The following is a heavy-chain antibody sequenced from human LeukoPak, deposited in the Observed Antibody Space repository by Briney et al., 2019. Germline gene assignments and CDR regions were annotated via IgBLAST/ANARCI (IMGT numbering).Heavy chain of an antibody. CDR3: ARSYCTNGVCWSFFDY. CDR2: IYYSGST. D-gene: IGHD2-8*01. J-gene: IGHJ4*02. CDR1: GGSISSHY. V-gene: IGHV4-59*11. Sequence: PSETLSLTCTVSGGSISSHYWSWIRQPPGKGLEWIGYIYYSGSTNYNPSLKSRVTISVDTSKNQFSLKLSSVTAADTAVYYCARSYCTNGVCWSFFDYWGQGTLVTVSS.